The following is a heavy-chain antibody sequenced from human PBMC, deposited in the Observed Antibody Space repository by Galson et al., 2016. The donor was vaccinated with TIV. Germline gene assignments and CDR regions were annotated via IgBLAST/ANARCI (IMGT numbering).Heavy chain of an antibody. CDR3: ARATPSVFGIIMTWDS. CDR2: TFYRSKWYN. CDR1: GDSVSSNSAA. Sequence: CAISGDSVSSNSAAWNWLRQSPSRGLEWLGRTFYRSKWYNDYAPSVKGRITINPDTSKNQFSLQLNSVTPEDTAVYYCARATPSVFGIIMTWDSWGRGTLVAVSS. J-gene: IGHJ4*02. D-gene: IGHD3-16*01. V-gene: IGHV6-1*01.